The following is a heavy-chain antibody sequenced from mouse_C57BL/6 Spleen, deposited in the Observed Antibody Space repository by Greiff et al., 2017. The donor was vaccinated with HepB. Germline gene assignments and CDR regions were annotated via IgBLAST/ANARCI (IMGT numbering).Heavy chain of an antibody. J-gene: IGHJ4*01. D-gene: IGHD2-4*01. V-gene: IGHV14-2*01. CDR2: IDPEDGET. CDR1: GFNIKDYY. CDR3: ARSRDYDGYYAMDY. Sequence: EVQLQQSGAELVKPGASVKLSCTASGFNIKDYYMHWVKQRTEQGLEWIGRIDPEDGETKYAAKFQGKATITADTSSNTAYLQLSSLTSEDTAVYYCARSRDYDGYYAMDYWGQGTSVTVSS.